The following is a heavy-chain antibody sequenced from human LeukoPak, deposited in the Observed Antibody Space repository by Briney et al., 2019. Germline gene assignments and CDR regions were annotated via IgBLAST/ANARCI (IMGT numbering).Heavy chain of an antibody. J-gene: IGHJ4*02. CDR1: GFTFSSYA. D-gene: IGHD2-2*01. CDR2: IGDNGDST. CDR3: ALEGGYCSSATCYGPDY. V-gene: IGHV3-23*01. Sequence: PGGSLRLSCAASGFTFSSYAMSWVRQAPGKGLEWVSTIGDNGDSTYYADSVKGRFTISRDNSKSTLYLQVNSLRAEDTAVYHCALEGGYCSSATCYGPDYWGQGNLVTVSS.